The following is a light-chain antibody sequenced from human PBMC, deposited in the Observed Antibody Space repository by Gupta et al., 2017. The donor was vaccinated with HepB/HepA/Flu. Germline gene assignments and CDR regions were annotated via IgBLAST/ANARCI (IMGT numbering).Light chain of an antibody. V-gene: IGLV1-40*01. CDR3: QSYDRSLGGSV. CDR1: DSNIGADYD. J-gene: IGLJ3*02. CDR2: DNT. Sequence: QSVLTQPPPGSGASGPRVTISCTGSDSNIGADYDVHWYQQVPGTAPKLLIYDNTYRPSGVPDRFSGSRSGTSASLAITGLQAEDEADYYCQSYDRSLGGSVFGGGTKLTVL.